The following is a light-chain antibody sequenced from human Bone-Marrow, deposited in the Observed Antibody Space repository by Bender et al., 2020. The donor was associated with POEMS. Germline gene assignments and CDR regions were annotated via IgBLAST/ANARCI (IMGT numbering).Light chain of an antibody. CDR3: SSWDDSLSGWV. J-gene: IGLJ3*02. Sequence: QSALTQPASVSGSPGRSITISCSGTDSDVGTYDLVSWYQQHPGKAPKLIIYEATKRPSGVSNRFSGSKSGNTASLAISDIQSEDEGDYYCSSWDDSLSGWVFGGGTKLTVL. CDR1: DSDVGTYDL. CDR2: EAT. V-gene: IGLV2-23*01.